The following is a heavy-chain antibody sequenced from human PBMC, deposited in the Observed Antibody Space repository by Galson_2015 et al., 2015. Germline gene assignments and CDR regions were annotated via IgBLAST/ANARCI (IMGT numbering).Heavy chain of an antibody. CDR2: IWYDGSNK. CDR1: GFTFSSYG. V-gene: IGHV3-33*01. D-gene: IGHD3-10*01. J-gene: IGHJ6*02. CDR3: ARDNLGTLWFGRDYYYGMDV. Sequence: SLRLSCAVSGFTFSSYGMHWVRQAPGKGLEWVAVIWYDGSNKYYADSVKGRFTISRDNSKNTLYLQMNSLRAEDTAVYYCARDNLGTLWFGRDYYYGMDVWGQGTTVTVSS.